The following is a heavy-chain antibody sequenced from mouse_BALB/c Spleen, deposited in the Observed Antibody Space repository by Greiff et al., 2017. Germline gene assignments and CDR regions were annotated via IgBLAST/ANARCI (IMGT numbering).Heavy chain of an antibody. CDR3: ALLHAMDY. Sequence: EVHLVESGPGLVKPSQSLSLTCTVTGYSITSDYAWNWIRQFPGNKLEWMGYISYSGSTSYNPSLKSRISITRDTSKNQFFLQLNSVTTEDTATYYCALLHAMDYWGQGTSVTVSS. D-gene: IGHD1-1*01. CDR1: GYSITSDYA. CDR2: ISYSGST. V-gene: IGHV3-2*02. J-gene: IGHJ4*01.